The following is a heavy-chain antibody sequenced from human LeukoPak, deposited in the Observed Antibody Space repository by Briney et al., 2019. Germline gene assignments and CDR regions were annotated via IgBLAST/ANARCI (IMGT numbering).Heavy chain of an antibody. J-gene: IGHJ5*02. V-gene: IGHV3-48*01. Sequence: PGGSLRLSCAASGFIFSRYSMNWVRQAPGKGLEWVSYISSRGTTIYYADSVKGRFTISRDNAKKSLHLQMNSLRAEDTALYYCARAPRADDNWFDPWGQGTLVTVSS. CDR2: ISSRGTTI. CDR3: ARAPRADDNWFDP. D-gene: IGHD5-24*01. CDR1: GFIFSRYS.